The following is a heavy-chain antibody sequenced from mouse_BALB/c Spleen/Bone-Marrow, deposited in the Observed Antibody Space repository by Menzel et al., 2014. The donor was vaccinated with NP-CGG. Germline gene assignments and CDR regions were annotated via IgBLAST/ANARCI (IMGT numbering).Heavy chain of an antibody. V-gene: IGHV5-4*02. CDR1: GFTFSDYY. D-gene: IGHD2-1*01. CDR3: ARDGNFAMDY. Sequence: EVKLVESGGGLVKPGGSLKLSCAVSGFTFSDYYMYWVRQNPEKRLEWVATINDSGSYTYYPDSVKGRFTISRDNAKNNLYLQMSSLKSEDTAMYYCARDGNFAMDYWGQGTSVTVSS. CDR2: INDSGSYT. J-gene: IGHJ4*01.